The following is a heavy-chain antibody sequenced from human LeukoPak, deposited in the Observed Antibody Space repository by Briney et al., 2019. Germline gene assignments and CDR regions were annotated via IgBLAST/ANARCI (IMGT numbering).Heavy chain of an antibody. D-gene: IGHD2-15*01. V-gene: IGHV3-21*01. CDR2: ISSSSSYI. Sequence: GGSLRLSCAASGFTFSSYSMNWVRQAPGKGLEWVSSISSSSSYIYYADSVKGRFTISRDNAKSSLYLQMNSLRAEDTAVYYCARLDCSGGSCYWSENYYMDVWGKGTTVTVSS. CDR3: ARLDCSGGSCYWSENYYMDV. J-gene: IGHJ6*03. CDR1: GFTFSSYS.